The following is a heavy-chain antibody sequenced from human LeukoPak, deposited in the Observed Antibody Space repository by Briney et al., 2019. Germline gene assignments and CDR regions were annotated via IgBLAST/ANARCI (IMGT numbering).Heavy chain of an antibody. Sequence: GGSLRLSCAASGFTFSSYGMHWVRQAPGKGLEWVSYISSASGSIYYADPVKGRFTISRDNAKNSLFLQMNSLRAEDTAIFYCAKSLFTSATGTGRAFHIWGQGTRVTVSS. CDR2: ISSASGSI. CDR1: GFTFSSYG. D-gene: IGHD1-1*01. J-gene: IGHJ3*02. V-gene: IGHV3-48*04. CDR3: AKSLFTSATGTGRAFHI.